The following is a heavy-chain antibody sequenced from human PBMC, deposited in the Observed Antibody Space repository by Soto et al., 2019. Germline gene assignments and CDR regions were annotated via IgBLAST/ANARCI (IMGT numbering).Heavy chain of an antibody. Sequence: SETLSLTCGVYRGSFSGYYWSWIRQPPGKGLEWIGEINHSGSTNYNPSLKSRVTISIDTSKNRFSLNLSSVTAADTAVYYCATMERLFDYWGQGTLVTVSS. D-gene: IGHD3-3*01. CDR3: ATMERLFDY. V-gene: IGHV4-34*01. CDR2: INHSGST. CDR1: RGSFSGYY. J-gene: IGHJ4*02.